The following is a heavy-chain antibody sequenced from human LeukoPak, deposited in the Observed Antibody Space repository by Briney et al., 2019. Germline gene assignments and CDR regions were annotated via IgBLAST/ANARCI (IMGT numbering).Heavy chain of an antibody. CDR1: GFTFSSYW. V-gene: IGHV3-7*02. CDR2: IKQDGTDK. D-gene: IGHD6-19*01. Sequence: GGSLRLSCAASGFTFSSYWMSWVRQAPGKGLGWVANIKQDGTDKYYVDSVKGRFTISRDSAKNSLYLQMNSLRAEDTAVYYCARAREVNSVWYANDYWGQGTLVTVSS. J-gene: IGHJ4*02. CDR3: ARAREVNSVWYANDY.